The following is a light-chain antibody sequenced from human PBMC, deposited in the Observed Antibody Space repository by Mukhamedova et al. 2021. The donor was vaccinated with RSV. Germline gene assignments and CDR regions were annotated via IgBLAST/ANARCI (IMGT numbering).Light chain of an antibody. J-gene: IGKJ1*01. V-gene: IGKV1-39*01. Sequence: GNASQPLIYAASSLQGGVPSRFSGSGSGTEFALTISTLQPEDFATYYCQQSSIVPRSFGQGTRVETK. CDR2: AAS. CDR3: QQSSIVPRS.